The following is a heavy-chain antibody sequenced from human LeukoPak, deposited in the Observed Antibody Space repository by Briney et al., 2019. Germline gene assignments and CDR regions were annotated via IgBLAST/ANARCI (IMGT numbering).Heavy chain of an antibody. Sequence: ASVKVSCKASGYTLTAYYLHWVRQAPGQGLEWMGRINPNSGGTTYAQKFQGRVTMTRDTSIGTAYMELSSLRSEDTAVYYCARARRETATYYYDSSGYFVYGAFDIWGQGTMVTVSS. CDR3: ARARRETATYYYDSSGYFVYGAFDI. CDR2: INPNSGGT. D-gene: IGHD3-22*01. CDR1: GYTLTAYY. V-gene: IGHV1-2*06. J-gene: IGHJ3*02.